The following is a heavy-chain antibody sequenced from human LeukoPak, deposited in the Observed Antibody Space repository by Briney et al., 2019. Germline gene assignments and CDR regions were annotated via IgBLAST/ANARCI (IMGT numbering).Heavy chain of an antibody. J-gene: IGHJ5*02. CDR1: GYTFTSYA. CDR2: INAGNGNT. V-gene: IGHV1-3*01. Sequence: AASVKVSCTASGYTFTSYAMHWVRQAPGQRLEWMGWINAGNGNTKYSQKFQGRVTITRDTSASTAYMELSSLRSEDTAVYYCARCSSSWYYWFDPWGQGTLVTVSS. D-gene: IGHD6-13*01. CDR3: ARCSSSWYYWFDP.